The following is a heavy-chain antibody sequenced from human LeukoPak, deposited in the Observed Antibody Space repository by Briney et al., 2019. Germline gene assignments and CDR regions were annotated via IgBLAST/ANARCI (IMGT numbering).Heavy chain of an antibody. J-gene: IGHJ5*02. Sequence: SETLSLTCAVYGGSFSGYYWSWIRQPPGKGLEWIGYIYYSGSTNYNPSLKSRVTISIDTSKNQFSLKLKSVTTADTAMYYCARGGPYNRGHYWFDPWGQGTLVTVSS. V-gene: IGHV4-59*01. CDR3: ARGGPYNRGHYWFDP. CDR2: IYYSGST. D-gene: IGHD6-19*01. CDR1: GGSFSGYY.